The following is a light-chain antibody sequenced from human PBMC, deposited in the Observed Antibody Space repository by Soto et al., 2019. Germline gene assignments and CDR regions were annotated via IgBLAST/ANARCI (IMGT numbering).Light chain of an antibody. V-gene: IGKV1-27*01. CDR3: QKYNSAPRT. CDR2: AAS. J-gene: IGKJ1*01. CDR1: QGISNY. Sequence: IHITQSPSSLSASLGDRVTITCRASQGISNYLAWYQQKPGKVPKLLIYAASTLQSGVPSRFSGSGSGTDFTLTISSLQPEDVATYYCQKYNSAPRTFGQGTKVDIK.